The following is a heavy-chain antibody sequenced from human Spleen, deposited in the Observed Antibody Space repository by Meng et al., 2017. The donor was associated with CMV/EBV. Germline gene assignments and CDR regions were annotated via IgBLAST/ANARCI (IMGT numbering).Heavy chain of an antibody. Sequence: GGSLRLSCAASGFTFSSSWMHWVCQAPEKGLEWVADIKCDGSEKYYVDSVKGRLTISRDNAKNSLYLQMNSLRAEDTAVYYCAKGIQLSRPWSPYYYYGMDVWGQGTTVTVSS. CDR3: AKGIQLSRPWSPYYYYGMDV. J-gene: IGHJ6*02. CDR2: IKCDGSEK. CDR1: GFTFSSSW. D-gene: IGHD5-18*01. V-gene: IGHV3-52*01.